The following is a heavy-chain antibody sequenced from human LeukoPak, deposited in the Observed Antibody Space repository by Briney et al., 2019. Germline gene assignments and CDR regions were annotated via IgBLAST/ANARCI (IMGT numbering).Heavy chain of an antibody. CDR3: ARHTSKAITMIVVVTANWFDP. CDR2: IYYSGST. J-gene: IGHJ5*02. D-gene: IGHD3-22*01. CDR1: GFTFSSYG. Sequence: PGGSLRLSCAASGFTFSSYGMSWVRQAPGKGLEWIGSIYYSGSTYYNPSLKSRVTISVDTSKNQFSLKLSSVTAADTAVYYCARHTSKAITMIVVVTANWFDPWGQGALVTVSS. V-gene: IGHV4-39*01.